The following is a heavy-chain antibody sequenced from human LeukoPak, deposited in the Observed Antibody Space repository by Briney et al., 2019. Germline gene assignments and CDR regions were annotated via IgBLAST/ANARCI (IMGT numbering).Heavy chain of an antibody. CDR3: ASGGQYCSITSCYNPDY. CDR1: GYTFTGYY. J-gene: IGHJ4*02. V-gene: IGHV1-2*02. CDR2: INPNSGGT. Sequence: ASVKVSCKASGYTFTGYYMHWVRQAPGQGLEWMGWINPNSGGTNYAQKFQGRVTMTRDTSISTAYMELSRLRSDDTAVYYCASGGQYCSITSCYNPDYWGKETLVTV. D-gene: IGHD2-2*02.